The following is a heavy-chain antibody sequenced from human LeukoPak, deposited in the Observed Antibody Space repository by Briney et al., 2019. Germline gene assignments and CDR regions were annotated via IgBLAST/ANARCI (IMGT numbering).Heavy chain of an antibody. CDR2: IYDSGTT. J-gene: IGHJ5*02. V-gene: IGHV4-59*01. D-gene: IGHD3-16*01. CDR1: GDSISNYY. CDR3: ARGGILPLFDP. Sequence: SETLSLTCTVSGDSISNYYWTWIRQPPGKGLEWIGYIYDSGTTDYNPSLKSRVTISVDTSKNQFSLKLSSVTAADTAVYYCARGGILPLFDPWGQGTLVTVSS.